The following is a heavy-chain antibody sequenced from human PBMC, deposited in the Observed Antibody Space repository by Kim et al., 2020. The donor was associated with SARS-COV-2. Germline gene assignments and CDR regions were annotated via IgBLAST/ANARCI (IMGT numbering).Heavy chain of an antibody. D-gene: IGHD4-17*01. CDR2: IRRDGGST. CDR3: VKGMTPVIIDALHI. Sequence: GGSLRLSCVVSGFTFDAYVMHWVRQVPGEGLEWVSLIRRDGGSTYYADSVKGRFTISRDNSKNSLYLQMNGLRTEDTALYYCVKGMTPVIIDALHIWGQGTLVTLPS. J-gene: IGHJ3*02. CDR1: GFTFDAYV. V-gene: IGHV3-43*01.